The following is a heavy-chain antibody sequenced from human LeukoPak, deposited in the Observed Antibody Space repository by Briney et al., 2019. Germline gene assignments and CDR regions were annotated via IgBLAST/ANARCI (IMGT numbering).Heavy chain of an antibody. CDR2: ISGSGGST. D-gene: IGHD6-19*01. V-gene: IGHV3-23*01. Sequence: GGSLRLSCAASGFTFRNYAMSWVRQAPGKGLEWVSAISGSGGSTYYADSVKGRFTISRDNSKNTLYLQMSSLRAEDTAIYYCAGDYSTGWYQFGYWGQGTLVTVSS. J-gene: IGHJ4*02. CDR1: GFTFRNYA. CDR3: AGDYSTGWYQFGY.